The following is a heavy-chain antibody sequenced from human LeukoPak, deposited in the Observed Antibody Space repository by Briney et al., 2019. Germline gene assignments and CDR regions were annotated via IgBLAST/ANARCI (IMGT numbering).Heavy chain of an antibody. Sequence: GGSLRLSCAASGFTFSDYYMSWIRQAPGKGLEWVSYISSSGSTIYYTDSVKGRFTISRDDAKNSLYLQMNSLRAEDTAVYYCAKANWVSNADAVWWGQGTLVTVSS. CDR3: AKANWVSNADAVW. J-gene: IGHJ4*02. D-gene: IGHD1-1*01. V-gene: IGHV3-11*01. CDR2: ISSSGSTI. CDR1: GFTFSDYY.